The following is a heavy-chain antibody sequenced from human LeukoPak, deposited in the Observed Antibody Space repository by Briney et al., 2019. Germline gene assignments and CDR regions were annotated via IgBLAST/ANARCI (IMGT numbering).Heavy chain of an antibody. D-gene: IGHD6-13*01. CDR3: ARSSSSSWYGSFDI. CDR1: GESFSGYY. V-gene: IGHV4-34*01. J-gene: IGHJ3*02. CDR2: INHSGST. Sequence: PSETLSLTCAVYGESFSGYYWSWIRQPPEKGLDWIGEINHSGSTNYNPSLKSRVTISVDTSKNQFSLKLSSVTAADTAVYYCARSSSSSWYGSFDIWGQGTMVTVSS.